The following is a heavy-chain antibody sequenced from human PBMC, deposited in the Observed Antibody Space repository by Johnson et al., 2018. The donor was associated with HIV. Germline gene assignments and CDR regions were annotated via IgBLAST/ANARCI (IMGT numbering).Heavy chain of an antibody. CDR3: ALSTSWSIAFDI. CDR2: ISYDGSNK. V-gene: IGHV3-30*03. D-gene: IGHD6-13*01. J-gene: IGHJ3*02. Sequence: QVKLVESGGGLVQPGRSLRLSCAASGFTFSSYGMHWVRQAPGKGLEWVAVISYDGSNKYYADSVKGRFTISRDNSDNTLFLQMNSLRADDTAMYYCALSTSWSIAFDIWGQGTMVTVSS. CDR1: GFTFSSYG.